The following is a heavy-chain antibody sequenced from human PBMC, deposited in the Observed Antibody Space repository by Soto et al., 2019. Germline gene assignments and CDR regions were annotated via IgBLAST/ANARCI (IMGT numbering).Heavy chain of an antibody. V-gene: IGHV3-21*06. Sequence: GGSLRLSCAASGFNFSNYNMNWVRQAPGKGLQWVSSISHSSTYIYYADSVRGRFTIFRDNAKNSLYLQMNSLRAEDTAMYYCARDRAQSTPWNAFDVWGQGTVVTVSS. CDR1: GFNFSNYN. CDR2: ISHSSTYI. D-gene: IGHD1-1*01. J-gene: IGHJ3*01. CDR3: ARDRAQSTPWNAFDV.